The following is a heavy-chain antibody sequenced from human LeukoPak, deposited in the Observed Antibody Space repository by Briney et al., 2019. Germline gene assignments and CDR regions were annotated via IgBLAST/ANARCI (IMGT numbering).Heavy chain of an antibody. V-gene: IGHV3-74*01. J-gene: IGHJ4*02. CDR2: IDTDGRTT. D-gene: IGHD5-18*01. CDR3: ATLNSFGSDY. CDR1: GCTFSRFW. Sequence: GGSLRLSCAASGCTFSRFWMHWVRQPPGKGLIWVSRIDTDGRTTTYADSVKGRFTISRDNAKNTVYLQLNSLRVEDTAMYYCATLNSFGSDYWGRGVLVTVSS.